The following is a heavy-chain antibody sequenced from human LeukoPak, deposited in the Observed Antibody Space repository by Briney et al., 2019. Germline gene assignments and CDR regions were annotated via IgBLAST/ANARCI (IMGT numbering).Heavy chain of an antibody. CDR1: GYTFTSYY. CDR3: ARDRSSSWYFEVTDY. D-gene: IGHD6-13*01. Sequence: ASVKVSCKASGYTFTSYYMLWVRQAPGQGLEWMGIINPSGGSTSYAQKFQGRVTMTRDTSTSTVYMELSSLRSEDTAVYYCARDRSSSWYFEVTDYWGQGTLVTVSS. V-gene: IGHV1-46*01. J-gene: IGHJ4*02. CDR2: INPSGGST.